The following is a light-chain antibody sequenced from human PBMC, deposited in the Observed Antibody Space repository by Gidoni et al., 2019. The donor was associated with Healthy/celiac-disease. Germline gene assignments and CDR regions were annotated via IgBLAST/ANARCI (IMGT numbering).Light chain of an antibody. CDR1: SSNIGSHT. CDR3: AAWDDSLTGGV. V-gene: IGLV1-44*01. Sequence: QSVLTQPPSASGTPGQRVTIPCSGSSSNIGSHTVNWYQQLPGTAPKLLIYSNNQRPSGVPDRFSGSKSGTSASLAISGLQSEDEADYYCAAWDDSLTGGVFGGGTKLTVL. CDR2: SNN. J-gene: IGLJ3*02.